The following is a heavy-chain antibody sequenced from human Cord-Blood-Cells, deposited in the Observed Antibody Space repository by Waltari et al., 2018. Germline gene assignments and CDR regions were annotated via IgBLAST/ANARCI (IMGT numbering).Heavy chain of an antibody. Sequence: EVQLVESGGGLVQPGRSLRLSCAASGFTFDDYAMHWVRQAPGKGWGWVSGISWNSGSIGYADSVKGRFTISRDNAKNSLYLQMNSLRAEDTALYYCAKEDYGMDVWGQGTTVTVSS. CDR3: AKEDYGMDV. V-gene: IGHV3-9*01. CDR2: ISWNSGSI. CDR1: GFTFDDYA. J-gene: IGHJ6*02.